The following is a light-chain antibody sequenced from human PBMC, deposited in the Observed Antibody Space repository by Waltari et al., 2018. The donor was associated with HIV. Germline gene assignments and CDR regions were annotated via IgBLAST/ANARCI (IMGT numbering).Light chain of an antibody. CDR3: QQSFGTWT. CDR2: DTS. J-gene: IGKJ1*01. V-gene: IGKV1-39*01. Sequence: IQLTQSPGSLSASVGERVTISCRSSQRVNTYVHWYRQKSGEAPRPLIFDTSTLQTGVTSRFSGSVSGTVFNLTIAALQPEDVATYFCQQSFGTWTFGQGTRVEI. CDR1: QRVNTY.